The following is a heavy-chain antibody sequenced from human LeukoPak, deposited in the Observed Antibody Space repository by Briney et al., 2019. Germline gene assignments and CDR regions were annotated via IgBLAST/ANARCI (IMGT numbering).Heavy chain of an antibody. CDR2: INRDGSDT. CDR1: GFTFSGYW. Sequence: GGSLRLSCAASGFTFSGYWMSWVRQAPGKGLEWVANINRDGSDTQYVDSVKGRFTISRDNAKNSLYLQMNSLRAEDTAVYYCARFSISSSGYWGQGSPVTVSS. V-gene: IGHV3-7*01. J-gene: IGHJ4*02. CDR3: ARFSISSSGY. D-gene: IGHD2-21*01.